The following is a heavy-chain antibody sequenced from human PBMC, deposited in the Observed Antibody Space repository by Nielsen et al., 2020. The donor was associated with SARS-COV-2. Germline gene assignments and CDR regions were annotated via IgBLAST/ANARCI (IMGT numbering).Heavy chain of an antibody. CDR3: ARGDIVVVPAAMLDY. Sequence: WVRQAPGQGLEWMGIINPSGGSTSYAQKFPGRVTMTRDTSTSTVYMELSSLRSEDTAVYYCARGDIVVVPAAMLDYWGQGTLVTVSS. J-gene: IGHJ4*02. D-gene: IGHD2-2*01. V-gene: IGHV1-46*01. CDR2: INPSGGST.